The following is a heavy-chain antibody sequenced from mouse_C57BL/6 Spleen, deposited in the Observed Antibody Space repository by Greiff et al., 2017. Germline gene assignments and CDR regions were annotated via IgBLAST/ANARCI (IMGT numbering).Heavy chain of an antibody. V-gene: IGHV1-54*01. Sequence: VQLQQSGAELVRPGTSVKVSCKASGYAFTNYLIEWVKQRPGKGLEWIGVISPGSGGTNYNEKFKGKATSTANNSTSTAYMQLSSLTSEDSAVYFCARSAGPYPYYFDDWGQGTTLTVSS. J-gene: IGHJ2*01. CDR2: ISPGSGGT. CDR1: GYAFTNYL. CDR3: ARSAGPYPYYFDD. D-gene: IGHD6-1*01.